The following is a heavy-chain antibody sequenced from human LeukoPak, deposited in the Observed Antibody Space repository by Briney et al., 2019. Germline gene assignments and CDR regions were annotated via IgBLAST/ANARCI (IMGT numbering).Heavy chain of an antibody. V-gene: IGHV3-21*01. CDR1: GFTFNSYW. D-gene: IGHD1-26*01. CDR2: ISSSSSYI. Sequence: GGSLRLSCAASGFTFNSYWMNWVRQAPGKGLEWVSSISSSSSYIYYADSVKGRFTISRDNAKNSLYLQMNSLRAEDTAVYYCARLVGDAFDVWGQGTMVTVSS. CDR3: ARLVGDAFDV. J-gene: IGHJ3*01.